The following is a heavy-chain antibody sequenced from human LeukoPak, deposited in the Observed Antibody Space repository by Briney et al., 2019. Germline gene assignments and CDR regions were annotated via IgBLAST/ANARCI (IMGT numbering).Heavy chain of an antibody. J-gene: IGHJ5*02. CDR3: ARVRRGYYDSSGYYQSYLPGYNWFDP. V-gene: IGHV5-51*01. Sequence: GESLKISCKGSGYSFTSYWIGWVRQMPGKGLEWMGIIYPGDSDTRYSPSFQGQVTISADKSISTAYLQWSSLKASDTAMYYCARVRRGYYDSSGYYQSYLPGYNWFDPWGQGTLVTVSS. CDR2: IYPGDSDT. CDR1: GYSFTSYW. D-gene: IGHD3-22*01.